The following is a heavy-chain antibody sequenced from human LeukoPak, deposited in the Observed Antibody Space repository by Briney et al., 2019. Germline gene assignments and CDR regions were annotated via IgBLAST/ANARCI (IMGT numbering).Heavy chain of an antibody. V-gene: IGHV4-61*02. CDR1: GGSISSGSYY. CDR2: IYTSGST. J-gene: IGHJ5*02. D-gene: IGHD3-10*01. Sequence: SQTLSLTCTVSGGSISSGSYYWSWIRQPAGKGLEWIGRIYTSGSTNYNPSLKSRVTISVDTSKNQFSLKLSSVTAADTAVYYCARVAIHPRYYGSGIHHWFDPWGQGTLVTVSS. CDR3: ARVAIHPRYYGSGIHHWFDP.